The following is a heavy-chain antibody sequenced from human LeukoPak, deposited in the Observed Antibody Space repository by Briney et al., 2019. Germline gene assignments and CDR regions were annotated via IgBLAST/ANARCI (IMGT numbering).Heavy chain of an antibody. D-gene: IGHD3-22*01. Sequence: PGGSLRLSCAASGFTFSSNEMNWVRQAPGKGLEWVSYISSSGSTIYYADSVKGRFTISRDNAKNSLYLQMNSLRAEDTAVYYCARGDHYYDSSGYTVWGQGTLVTVSS. J-gene: IGHJ4*02. CDR3: ARGDHYYDSSGYTV. CDR2: ISSSGSTI. CDR1: GFTFSSNE. V-gene: IGHV3-48*03.